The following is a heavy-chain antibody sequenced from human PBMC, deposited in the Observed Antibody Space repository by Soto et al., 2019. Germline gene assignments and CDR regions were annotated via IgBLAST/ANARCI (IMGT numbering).Heavy chain of an antibody. CDR2: ISSSGSTI. J-gene: IGHJ5*02. D-gene: IGHD3-22*01. Sequence: GGSLRLSCAASGFTFSSYEMNWLRQAPGKGLEWDSYISSSGSTIYYADSVKGRFTISRDNAKNSQYRQMNSLRAEDTAVYYCATSGGDSSGYPNWFDPWGQGTLVTVSS. V-gene: IGHV3-48*03. CDR3: ATSGGDSSGYPNWFDP. CDR1: GFTFSSYE.